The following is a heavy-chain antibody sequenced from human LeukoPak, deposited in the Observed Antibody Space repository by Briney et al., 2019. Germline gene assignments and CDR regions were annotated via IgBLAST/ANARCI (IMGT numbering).Heavy chain of an antibody. Sequence: GGSLRLSCAASGFTFSDYYMSWIRQAPGKGLEWVSYISSSGSTIYYADSVKGRFTISRDNAKNSLYLQMNSLRAEDTAVYYCAKYLQWELLPFLDYWGQGTLVTVSS. CDR1: GFTFSDYY. CDR3: AKYLQWELLPFLDY. V-gene: IGHV3-11*01. D-gene: IGHD1-26*01. J-gene: IGHJ4*02. CDR2: ISSSGSTI.